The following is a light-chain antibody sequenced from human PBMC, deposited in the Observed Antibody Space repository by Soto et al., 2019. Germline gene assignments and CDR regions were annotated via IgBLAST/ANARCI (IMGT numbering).Light chain of an antibody. CDR3: SSYTSSSTSVV. CDR1: SSDVGGYNY. CDR2: DVS. V-gene: IGLV2-14*01. Sequence: QSVLTQPASVPGSPGQSITISCTGTSSDVGGYNYVSWYQQHPGKAPKLMIYDVSNRPSGVSNRFSGSKSGNTASLTISGLQAEDEADYYCSSYTSSSTSVVFGGGNKLTVL. J-gene: IGLJ2*01.